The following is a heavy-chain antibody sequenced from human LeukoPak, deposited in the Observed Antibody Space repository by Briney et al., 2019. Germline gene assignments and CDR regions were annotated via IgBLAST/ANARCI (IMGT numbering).Heavy chain of an antibody. V-gene: IGHV4-59*12. Sequence: SETLSLTCTVSGGSISSYYWSWIRQPPGKGLEWIGSIYYSGGTYYNPSLKSRVTISVDTSKNQFSLKLSSVTAADTAVYYCAREPVVPAALYYFDYWGQGTLVTVSS. D-gene: IGHD2-2*01. CDR3: AREPVVPAALYYFDY. J-gene: IGHJ4*02. CDR1: GGSISSYY. CDR2: IYYSGGT.